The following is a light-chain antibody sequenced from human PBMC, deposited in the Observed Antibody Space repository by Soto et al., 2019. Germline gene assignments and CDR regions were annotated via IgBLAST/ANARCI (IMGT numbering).Light chain of an antibody. J-gene: IGKJ2*01. CDR3: HHRDDRPPMYT. CDR2: DAT. Sequence: VLTQSPATLSSPPGARVTLSCRARQSIGSQITWYQQRPGRAPRILMYDATHRATGVPARFSASGFGTDFSLTISSLEPEDFAVYYCHHRDDRPPMYTFGQGTKLEIK. V-gene: IGKV3-11*01. CDR1: QSIGSQ.